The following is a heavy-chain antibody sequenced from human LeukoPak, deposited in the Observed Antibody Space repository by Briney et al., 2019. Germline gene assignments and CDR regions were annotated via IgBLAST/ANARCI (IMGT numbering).Heavy chain of an antibody. CDR3: ATSSGYSPTWGAFDY. J-gene: IGHJ4*02. Sequence: ASVKVSCKASGYTFTGYYMHWVRQAPGEGLEWMGWINPNSGGTNYAQKFQGRVTMTRDTSINTAYMELSRLKSDDTAVYYCATSSGYSPTWGAFDYWGQGALVTVSS. V-gene: IGHV1-2*02. CDR1: GYTFTGYY. CDR2: INPNSGGT. D-gene: IGHD5-18*01.